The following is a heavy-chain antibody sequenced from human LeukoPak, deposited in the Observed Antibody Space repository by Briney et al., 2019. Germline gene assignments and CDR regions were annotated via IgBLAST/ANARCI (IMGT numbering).Heavy chain of an antibody. CDR3: ARRDNSSYYYGMDV. Sequence: ASVKVSCKASGYTFTSYGISWVRQAPGQGLEWMGWISAYNGNTNYAQKLQGRVTMTTDTSTSTAYMELRSLRSDDTAVYYCARRDNSSYYYGMDVWGQGTTVTVSS. CDR1: GYTFTSYG. J-gene: IGHJ6*02. V-gene: IGHV1-18*01. D-gene: IGHD2-15*01. CDR2: ISAYNGNT.